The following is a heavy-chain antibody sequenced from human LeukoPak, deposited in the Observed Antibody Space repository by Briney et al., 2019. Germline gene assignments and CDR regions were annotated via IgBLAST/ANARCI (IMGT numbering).Heavy chain of an antibody. CDR1: GGTFSSYA. V-gene: IGHV1-69*04. J-gene: IGHJ3*02. CDR2: IIPILGIA. Sequence: SVKVSCKASGGTFSSYAISWVRQAPGQGLEWMGRIIPILGIANYAQKFQGRVTITADKSTSTAYMELSSLRSEDTAVYYCASPVGVVPAAIDAFDIWGQGTMVTVSS. CDR3: ASPVGVVPAAIDAFDI. D-gene: IGHD2-2*01.